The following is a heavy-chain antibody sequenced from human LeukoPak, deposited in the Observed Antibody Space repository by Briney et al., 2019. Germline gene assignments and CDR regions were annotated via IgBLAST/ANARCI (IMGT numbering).Heavy chain of an antibody. V-gene: IGHV4-4*02. D-gene: IGHD2-2*01. CDR3: ARAQEGCSRASCYLEP. CDR2: MHHSGRT. CDR1: GASISSTNW. J-gene: IGHJ5*02. Sequence: SGTLSLTCAISGASISSTNWWIWVRQPPGKGLEWIGEMHHSGRTNYNPSLKSRITISVDKSKNQVFLRLNSAAAADTALYYCARAQEGCSRASCYLEPWGQGTLVTVSS.